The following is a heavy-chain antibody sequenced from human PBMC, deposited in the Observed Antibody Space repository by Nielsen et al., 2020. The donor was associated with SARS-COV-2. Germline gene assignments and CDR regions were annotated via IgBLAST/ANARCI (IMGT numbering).Heavy chain of an antibody. D-gene: IGHD1-26*01. V-gene: IGHV2-70*13. J-gene: IGHJ4*02. Sequence: SGPTLVKPTQTLTLTCTFSGFSLSASGMYMNWIRQPPGKALEWLAHIDWDDDKDYNTSLKTRLSIFKDTPKNQVVLTMTNMDPADTATYYCARRSGSLLDYWGQGTLVTVSS. CDR3: ARRSGSLLDY. CDR1: GFSLSASGMY. CDR2: IDWDDDK.